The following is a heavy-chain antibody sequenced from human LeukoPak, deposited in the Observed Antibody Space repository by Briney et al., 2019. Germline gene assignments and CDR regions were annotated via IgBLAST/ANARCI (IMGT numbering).Heavy chain of an antibody. D-gene: IGHD2-15*01. Sequence: SQTLSLTCTVSGGSISSGSYYWSWLRQPAGKGLEWIGRIYSSGTTNCNPSLKSRVTISVDTSKNQFSLRLTSVTAADTAVYYCARDLYCSGGSCYGRWFDPWGQGTLVTVSS. CDR3: ARDLYCSGGSCYGRWFDP. V-gene: IGHV4-61*02. J-gene: IGHJ5*02. CDR1: GGSISSGSYY. CDR2: IYSSGTT.